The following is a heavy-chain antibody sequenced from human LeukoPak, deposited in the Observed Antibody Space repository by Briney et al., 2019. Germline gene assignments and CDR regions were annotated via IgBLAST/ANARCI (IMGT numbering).Heavy chain of an antibody. V-gene: IGHV3-73*01. CDR2: IRSKAKSYAT. J-gene: IGHJ5*02. D-gene: IGHD5-18*01. CDR1: GFTFSGSA. CDR3: TRGPGYSYAPNLNWFDP. Sequence: GGSLRLSCAASGFTFSGSAMHWVRQASGKGLEWVGRIRSKAKSYATAYAGSVKGRFTISRDDSKNTAYLQMNSLKTEDTAVYYCTRGPGYSYAPNLNWFDPWGQGTLVTVSS.